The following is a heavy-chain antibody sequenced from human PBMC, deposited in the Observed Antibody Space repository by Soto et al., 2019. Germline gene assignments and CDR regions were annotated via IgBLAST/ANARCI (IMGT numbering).Heavy chain of an antibody. J-gene: IGHJ4*02. CDR2: IYNDGTYS. V-gene: IGHV3-74*01. CDR1: GFIFKMYW. CDR3: TRGPRPISTGTGAY. D-gene: IGHD3-10*01. Sequence: GGSLRLSCAASGFIFKMYWMHWVRQSPGKGLVWISRIYNDGTYSDYADSVRGRFTISRGNVNDNLYLQMNNLRAEDSGLYYCTRGPRPISTGTGAYWGQGTQVTVSS.